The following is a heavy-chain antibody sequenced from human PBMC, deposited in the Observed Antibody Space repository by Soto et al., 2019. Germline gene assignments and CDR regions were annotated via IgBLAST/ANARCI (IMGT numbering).Heavy chain of an antibody. CDR3: ARGQYQQWLVRRGVYFDY. CDR1: GGSISSSNW. D-gene: IGHD6-19*01. CDR2: IYHSGST. Sequence: QVQLQESGPGLVKPSETLSLTCTVSGGSISSSNWWSWVRQPPGKGLEWIGEIYHSGSTNYNPSLKSRVTISVDTSKNQFSLKLSSVTAADTAVYYCARGQYQQWLVRRGVYFDYWGQGTLVTVSS. V-gene: IGHV4-4*02. J-gene: IGHJ4*02.